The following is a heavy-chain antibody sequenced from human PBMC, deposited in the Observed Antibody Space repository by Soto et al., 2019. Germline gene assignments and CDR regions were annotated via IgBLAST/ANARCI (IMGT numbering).Heavy chain of an antibody. V-gene: IGHV4-59*01. D-gene: IGHD5-18*01. Sequence: PSETLSLTCTVSGASISAYYWSWIRQPPGKGLEWIGYIYSSGTTHYNPSLKSRVTISVDTSKNQFSLKLYSVTAADTAVYYCAREGYNFGPFDYWGQGALVTVSS. J-gene: IGHJ4*02. CDR2: IYSSGTT. CDR3: AREGYNFGPFDY. CDR1: GASISAYY.